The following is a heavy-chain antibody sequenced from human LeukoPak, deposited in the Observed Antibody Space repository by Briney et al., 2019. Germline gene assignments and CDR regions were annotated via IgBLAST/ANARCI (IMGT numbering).Heavy chain of an antibody. Sequence: GGSLRLSCAASGFTFSSYAMSWVRQAPGKGLEWVSALSGSGGSTYYADSVKGRFTISRDNSKNTLYLQMNSLRAEDTAVYYCAKGGYSSGWDPTGYWGQGTLVTVSS. CDR2: LSGSGGST. V-gene: IGHV3-23*01. CDR3: AKGGYSSGWDPTGY. CDR1: GFTFSSYA. J-gene: IGHJ4*02. D-gene: IGHD6-19*01.